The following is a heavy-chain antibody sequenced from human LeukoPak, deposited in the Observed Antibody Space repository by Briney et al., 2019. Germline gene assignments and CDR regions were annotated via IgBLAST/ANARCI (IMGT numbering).Heavy chain of an antibody. V-gene: IGHV3-74*01. CDR2: INTDGSST. Sequence: GGSLRLSCAVSGLTFSNYWMHWVRQAPGKGLVWVSRINTDGSSTSYADSVKGRFTISRDNAKNSLYLQMNSLRAEDTALYYCAKDISPTIAAAVRFRGGWFDPWGQGTLVTVSS. J-gene: IGHJ5*02. CDR1: GLTFSNYW. CDR3: AKDISPTIAAAVRFRGGWFDP. D-gene: IGHD6-13*01.